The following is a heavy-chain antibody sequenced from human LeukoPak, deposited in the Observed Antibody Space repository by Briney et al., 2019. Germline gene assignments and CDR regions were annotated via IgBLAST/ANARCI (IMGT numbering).Heavy chain of an antibody. CDR3: AREADCSGGNCYRGAFDI. D-gene: IGHD2-15*01. CDR2: IWYDGSND. CDR1: GFTFSSYG. V-gene: IGHV3-33*01. J-gene: IGHJ3*02. Sequence: HPGGSLRLSCAASGFTFSSYGMHWVRQAPGKGLEWVAVIWYDGSNDYYANSVKGRFTISRDNSKNTLYLQMNGLRAEDTAVYYCAREADCSGGNCYRGAFDIWGQGTMITVSS.